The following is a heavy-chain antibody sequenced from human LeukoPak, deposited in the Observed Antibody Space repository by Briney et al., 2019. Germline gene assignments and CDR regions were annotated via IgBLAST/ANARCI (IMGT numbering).Heavy chain of an antibody. V-gene: IGHV4-39*01. D-gene: IGHD2-21*02. CDR1: GGSISSSSYY. J-gene: IGHJ4*02. CDR3: ARGLVVVTYPWYFDY. CDR2: IYYSGST. Sequence: SETLSLTCTVSGGSISSSSYYWGWIRQPPGKGLEWIGSIYYSGSTYYNPSLKSRVTISVDTSKNQFSLKLSSVTAADTAVYYCARGLVVVTYPWYFDYWGQGTLVTVSS.